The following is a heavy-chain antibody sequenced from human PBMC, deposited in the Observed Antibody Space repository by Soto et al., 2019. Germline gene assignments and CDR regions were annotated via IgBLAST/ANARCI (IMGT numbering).Heavy chain of an antibody. CDR1: GFTFSSYG. J-gene: IGHJ4*02. V-gene: IGHV3-15*01. Sequence: GGSLRLSCAASGFTFSSYGMHWVRQAPGKGLEWVGRIKNKTDGGITDYPAPVRDRFTISRDDSRSTLYLQMNSLKTEDTAVYYCITDPYYDFWSGYHFDYWGQGTLVTVSS. D-gene: IGHD3-3*01. CDR3: ITDPYYDFWSGYHFDY. CDR2: IKNKTDGGIT.